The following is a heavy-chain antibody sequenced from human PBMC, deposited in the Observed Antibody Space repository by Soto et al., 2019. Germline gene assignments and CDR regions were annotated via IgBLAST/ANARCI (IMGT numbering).Heavy chain of an antibody. Sequence: PGGSLRLSCAASGFTFSNAWMNWVRQAPGKGLEWVGRIKSKTDGGTTDYAAPVKGRFTISRDDSKNTLYLQMNSLKTEDTAVYYCTTYSSSWLLHRYLWYYGMDVWGQGTTVTVSS. V-gene: IGHV3-15*07. D-gene: IGHD6-13*01. CDR2: IKSKTDGGTT. CDR3: TTYSSSWLLHRYLWYYGMDV. CDR1: GFTFSNAW. J-gene: IGHJ6*02.